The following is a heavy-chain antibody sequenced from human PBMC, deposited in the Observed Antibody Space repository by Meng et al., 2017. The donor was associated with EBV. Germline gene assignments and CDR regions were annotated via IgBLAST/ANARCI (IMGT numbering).Heavy chain of an antibody. CDR3: VRGPPVGVPGPGDY. V-gene: IGHV1-3*01. CDR1: GYAFTSYI. D-gene: IGHD2-21*01. Sequence: VQLLQVWAEVKDPGAFVKVSCKASGYAFTSYILPWVRQAPGQRLEWMGWINVGVGYTKYSQKFQGRVTISSDTSATTGYMELSSLRSEDTAVYYCVRGPPVGVPGPGDYWGQGTLVTVSS. CDR2: INVGVGYT. J-gene: IGHJ4*02.